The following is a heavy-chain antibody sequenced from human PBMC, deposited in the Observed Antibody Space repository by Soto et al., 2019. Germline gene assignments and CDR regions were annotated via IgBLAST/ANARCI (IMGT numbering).Heavy chain of an antibody. V-gene: IGHV1-46*01. Sequence: ASVKVSCKAPRDTFTSYYINWVRQAPGQGLEWMGVINPHGGSTAYAQKFKGRVTLTRDTSASTVYMEVSRLTSEDTAMYYCARSSGGNFGIIIEGTKWFAPWGQGTRVTVS. CDR2: INPHGGST. D-gene: IGHD1-26*01. CDR3: ARSSGGNFGIIIEGTKWFAP. J-gene: IGHJ5*02. CDR1: RDTFTSYY.